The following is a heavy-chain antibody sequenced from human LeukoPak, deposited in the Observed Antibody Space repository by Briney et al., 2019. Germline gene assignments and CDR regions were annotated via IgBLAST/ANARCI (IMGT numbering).Heavy chain of an antibody. J-gene: IGHJ3*02. CDR3: ARDGSSGDTHNDAFDI. CDR1: GYTFTSYG. Sequence: ASVKVSCKASGYTFTSYGISWVRQAPGQGLEWMGWINPKSGGTNYAEKFQGRVTMTTDTSTSTAYMELRSLRSDDTAVYYCARDGSSGDTHNDAFDIWGQGTMVTVSS. CDR2: INPKSGGT. D-gene: IGHD3-22*01. V-gene: IGHV1-18*01.